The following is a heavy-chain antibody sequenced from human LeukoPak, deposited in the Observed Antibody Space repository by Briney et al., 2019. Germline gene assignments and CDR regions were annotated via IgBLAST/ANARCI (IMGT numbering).Heavy chain of an antibody. Sequence: GGSLRLSCAASGFTFSSYAMSWVRQAPGKGLEWVSAISGSGGSTYYADSVKGRFTISRDNSKNTLYLQMNSLRAEDTAVYYCAKGGPRIVVVPAATFFDYWGQGTLVTVSS. J-gene: IGHJ4*02. CDR2: ISGSGGST. V-gene: IGHV3-23*01. CDR3: AKGGPRIVVVPAATFFDY. D-gene: IGHD2-2*01. CDR1: GFTFSSYA.